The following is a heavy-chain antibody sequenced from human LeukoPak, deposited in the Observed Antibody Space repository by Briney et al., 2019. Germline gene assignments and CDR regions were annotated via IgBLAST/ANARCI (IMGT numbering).Heavy chain of an antibody. J-gene: IGHJ4*02. CDR3: STLLH. V-gene: IGHV3-15*01. CDR2: IKSNSDGGTT. CDR1: GFTFSSYA. Sequence: PGGSLRLSCAASGFTFSSYAVSWVRQAPGKGLEWVGRIKSNSDGGTTDYAAPVKGRFTISRDDSKHTVYLQMDSLKIEDTAVYYCSTLLHWGQGALVTVSS.